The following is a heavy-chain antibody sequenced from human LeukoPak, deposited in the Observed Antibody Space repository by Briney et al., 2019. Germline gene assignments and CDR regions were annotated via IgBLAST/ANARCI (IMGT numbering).Heavy chain of an antibody. D-gene: IGHD3-22*01. J-gene: IGHJ4*02. CDR2: FDPEDGET. Sequence: ASVKVSCKVSGYTLTESSMHWVRQAPGKGLEWMGGFDPEDGETIYAQKFQGRVTMTEDTSTDTAYMELSSLRSEDTAVYYCATDKDYYDSSGYSDYWGQGTLVTVSS. CDR3: ATDKDYYDSSGYSDY. V-gene: IGHV1-24*01. CDR1: GYTLTESS.